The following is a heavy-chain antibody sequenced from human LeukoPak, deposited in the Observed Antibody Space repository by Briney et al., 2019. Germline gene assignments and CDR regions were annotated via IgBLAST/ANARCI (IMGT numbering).Heavy chain of an antibody. D-gene: IGHD3-10*01. J-gene: IGHJ3*02. CDR1: GFTFSSYG. CDR3: ARDRGGAFDI. CDR2: IWYDGSNK. V-gene: IGHV3-33*01. Sequence: GGSLRLSCAATGFTFSSYGMHWVRQAPGKGLEWVAVIWYDGSNKYYADSVDGRFTISRDNSKNTLYLQMNSLRAEDTAVYYCARDRGGAFDIWGQGTMVTVSS.